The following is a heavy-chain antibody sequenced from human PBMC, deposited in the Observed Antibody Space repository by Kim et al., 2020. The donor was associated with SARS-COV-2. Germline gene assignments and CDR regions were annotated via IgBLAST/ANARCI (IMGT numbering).Heavy chain of an antibody. Sequence: PAKGRFTISRDNTKNSLYLQMNSMRTEDTALYYCAKDSGNYDDGSGFDYWGQGTLVTVSS. J-gene: IGHJ4*02. D-gene: IGHD3-22*01. V-gene: IGHV3-43*01. CDR3: AKDSGNYDDGSGFDY.